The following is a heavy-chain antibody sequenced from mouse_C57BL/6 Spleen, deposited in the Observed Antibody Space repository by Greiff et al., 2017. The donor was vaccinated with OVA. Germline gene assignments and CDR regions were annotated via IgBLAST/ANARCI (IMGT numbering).Heavy chain of an antibody. CDR1: GYTFTSYW. CDR3: ARLDTTVVAGDYFDY. D-gene: IGHD1-1*01. J-gene: IGHJ2*01. CDR2: IYPSDSET. Sequence: QVQLQQPGAELVRPGSSVKLSCKASGYTFTSYWMDWVKQRPGQGLEWIGNIYPSDSETHYNQKFKDKATLTVDKSSSTAYMQLSSLTSEDSAVYYCARLDTTVVAGDYFDYWGQGTTLTVSS. V-gene: IGHV1-61*01.